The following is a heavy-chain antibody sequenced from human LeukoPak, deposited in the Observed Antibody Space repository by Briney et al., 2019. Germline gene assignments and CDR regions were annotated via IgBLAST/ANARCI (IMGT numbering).Heavy chain of an antibody. Sequence: QPGGSLRLSCAASGFTFSSYEMNWVRQAPGKGLEWVSYISSSGSTIYYADSVKGRFTISRDNAKNSLYLQMNSLRAEDTAVYYCARVFLFYSSGWYYFDYWGQGTLVTVSS. D-gene: IGHD6-19*01. CDR1: GFTFSSYE. J-gene: IGHJ4*02. CDR2: ISSSGSTI. V-gene: IGHV3-48*03. CDR3: ARVFLFYSSGWYYFDY.